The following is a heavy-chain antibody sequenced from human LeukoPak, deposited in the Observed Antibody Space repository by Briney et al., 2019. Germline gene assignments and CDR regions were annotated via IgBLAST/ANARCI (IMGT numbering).Heavy chain of an antibody. CDR2: INHSGST. CDR1: GGSFSGYY. CDR3: ARRPYLRKIDY. V-gene: IGHV4-34*01. J-gene: IGHJ4*02. D-gene: IGHD2-2*01. Sequence: PSETLSLTCAVYGGSFSGYYWSWIRQPPGKGLEWIGEINHSGSTNYNPSLKSRVTISVDTSKNQFSLKLSSVTAADTAVYYCARRPYLRKIDYWGQGTLVTVSS.